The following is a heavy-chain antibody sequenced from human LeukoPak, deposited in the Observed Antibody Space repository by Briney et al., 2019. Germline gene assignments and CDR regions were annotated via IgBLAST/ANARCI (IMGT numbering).Heavy chain of an antibody. CDR3: AKGDYYDSSFHLDI. J-gene: IGHJ3*02. D-gene: IGHD3-22*01. CDR1: GFTFDDYA. CDR2: ISWNSGSI. Sequence: TGGSLRLSCAASGFTFDDYAMHWVRQAPGKGLEWVSGISWNSGSIGYADSVKGRFTISRDNAKTSLYLQMNSLRAEDTALYYCAKGDYYDSSFHLDIWGQGTMVTVSS. V-gene: IGHV3-9*01.